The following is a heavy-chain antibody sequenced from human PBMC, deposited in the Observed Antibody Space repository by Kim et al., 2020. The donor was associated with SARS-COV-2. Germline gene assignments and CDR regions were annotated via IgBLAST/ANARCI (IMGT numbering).Heavy chain of an antibody. Sequence: TNNAQKIQGRVTMTTDTSTSTAYMERRSLRSDDTAVYYCARDQGRGYFDLWGRGTLVTVSS. CDR2: T. J-gene: IGHJ2*01. D-gene: IGHD1-26*01. V-gene: IGHV1-18*01. CDR3: ARDQGRGYFDL.